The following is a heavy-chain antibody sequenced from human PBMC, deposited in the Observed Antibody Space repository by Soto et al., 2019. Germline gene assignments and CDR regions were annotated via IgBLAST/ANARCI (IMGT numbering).Heavy chain of an antibody. Sequence: TSETLSLTCAVYGGSFSGYYWSWIRQPPGKGLEWIGEINHSGSTNYNPSLKSRVTISVDTSKNQFSLKLSSVTAADTAVYYCARRRRYSGYEDRTSGYGYWGQGTLVTVSS. CDR3: ARRRRYSGYEDRTSGYGY. CDR1: GGSFSGYY. CDR2: INHSGST. V-gene: IGHV4-34*01. D-gene: IGHD5-12*01. J-gene: IGHJ4*02.